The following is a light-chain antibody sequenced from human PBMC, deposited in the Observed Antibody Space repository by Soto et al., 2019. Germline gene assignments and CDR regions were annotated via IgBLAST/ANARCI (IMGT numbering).Light chain of an antibody. V-gene: IGKV3-20*01. CDR2: GAS. Sequence: DIVMTQSPGTLSLSLGERATLSCRASQSVSSSYLSWYQQTPGQAPLLLIYGASSRATGIPDRFSGSWAGTYFTLTISRLAHEDFAVYYCQHYGSSTWTFGQGTKVEIK. CDR3: QHYGSSTWT. J-gene: IGKJ1*01. CDR1: QSVSSSY.